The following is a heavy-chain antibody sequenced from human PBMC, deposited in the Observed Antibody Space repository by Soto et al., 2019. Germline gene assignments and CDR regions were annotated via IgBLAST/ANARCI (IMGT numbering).Heavy chain of an antibody. CDR3: ARESSNYVGLYFDY. CDR1: GFTVSSNY. CDR2: IYSGGST. J-gene: IGHJ4*02. D-gene: IGHD4-4*01. Sequence: VQLVESGGGLVQPGGSLRLSCAASGFTVSSNYMSWVRQAPGKGLEWVSVIYSGGSTYYADSVKGRFTISRHNSKNTLYLQMNSLRAEDTAVYYCARESSNYVGLYFDYWGQGTLVTVSS. V-gene: IGHV3-53*04.